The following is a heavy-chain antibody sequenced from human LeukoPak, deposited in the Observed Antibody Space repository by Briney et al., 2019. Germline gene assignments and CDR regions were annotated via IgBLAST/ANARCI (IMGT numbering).Heavy chain of an antibody. CDR1: GGSLNGHY. CDR3: AAVLTGYLEY. V-gene: IGHV4-34*01. CDR2: GSESGGT. Sequence: SETLSLTCAVYGGSLNGHYWSWIRQPPGKGLEWIGEGSESGGTKFNPSLKSRVTISADTSKNQFSLRLSSVTAADTAVYYCAAVLTGYLEYWGQGTQVIVSS. D-gene: IGHD3-9*01. J-gene: IGHJ4*02.